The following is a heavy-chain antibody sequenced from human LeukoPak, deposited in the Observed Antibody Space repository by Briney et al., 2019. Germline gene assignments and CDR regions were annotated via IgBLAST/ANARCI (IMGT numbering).Heavy chain of an antibody. J-gene: IGHJ4*02. D-gene: IGHD3-9*01. Sequence: GRSLRLSCAASGFTFSSYGMHWVRQAPGKGLEWVAVISYDGSNKYYADSVKGRFTISRDNSKNTLYLQMNSLRAEDTAVYYCAKGALRYFDWLLPYFDYWGQGTLVTVSS. V-gene: IGHV3-30*18. CDR3: AKGALRYFDWLLPYFDY. CDR2: ISYDGSNK. CDR1: GFTFSSYG.